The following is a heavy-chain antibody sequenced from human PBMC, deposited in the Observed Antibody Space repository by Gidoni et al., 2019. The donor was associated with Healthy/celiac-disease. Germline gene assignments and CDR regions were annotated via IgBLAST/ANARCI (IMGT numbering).Heavy chain of an antibody. Sequence: QVQLQQWGAGLLKPSEPLSLTCAMSGPSFSGYYWSWIRQSPGRGLEWIAEITHTGSTNYKPSLRSRVTISVDASKNQFSLQLRSVTAAETAVYYCARGRYHDSSGFPYWGQGTLVTVSS. CDR1: GPSFSGYY. D-gene: IGHD3-22*01. CDR3: ARGRYHDSSGFPY. V-gene: IGHV4-34*01. CDR2: ITHTGST. J-gene: IGHJ4*02.